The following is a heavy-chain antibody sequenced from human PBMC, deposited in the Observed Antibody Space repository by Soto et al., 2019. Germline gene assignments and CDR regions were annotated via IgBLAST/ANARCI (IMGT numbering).Heavy chain of an antibody. CDR1: GGSFKSGSYS. J-gene: IGHJ4*02. CDR2: VYHTGRT. D-gene: IGHD1-7*01. Sequence: NPSETLSLTCTVSGGSFKSGSYSWSWIRQPPGKGLEWIGYVYHTGRTSYNPSLKSRVSISMDTSKNQFSLNLDSVTAADTAVYYCTRAGASDWNYVSTSSWGQGTLVTVSS. CDR3: TRAGASDWNYVSTSS. V-gene: IGHV4-61*01.